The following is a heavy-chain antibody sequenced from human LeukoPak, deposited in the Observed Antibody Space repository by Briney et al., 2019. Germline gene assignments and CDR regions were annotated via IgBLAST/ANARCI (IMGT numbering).Heavy chain of an antibody. CDR2: IYYSGST. CDR1: GGSISSGDYY. Sequence: SQTLSLTCTVSGGSISSGDYYWSWIRQPPGKGLEWIGYIYYSGSTYYNPSLKSRVTISVDTSKNQFSLKLSSVTAADTAVYYCAREPRYCSSTSCYTGGFWFDPWGQGTLVTVSS. D-gene: IGHD2-2*02. V-gene: IGHV4-30-4*08. CDR3: AREPRYCSSTSCYTGGFWFDP. J-gene: IGHJ5*02.